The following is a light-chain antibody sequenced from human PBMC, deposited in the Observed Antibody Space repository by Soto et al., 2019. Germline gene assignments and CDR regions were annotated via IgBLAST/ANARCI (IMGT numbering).Light chain of an antibody. CDR3: QQRSNWPLT. Sequence: EIVLTQSPATLSLSPGERATLSCRASQIVSSYLAWYQQKPGQAPRLLIYDASNRATVIPARFSGSGSGSDFTLTISSLEPEDFAVYYCQQRSNWPLTFGGGTKVDIK. V-gene: IGKV3-11*01. CDR1: QIVSSY. CDR2: DAS. J-gene: IGKJ4*01.